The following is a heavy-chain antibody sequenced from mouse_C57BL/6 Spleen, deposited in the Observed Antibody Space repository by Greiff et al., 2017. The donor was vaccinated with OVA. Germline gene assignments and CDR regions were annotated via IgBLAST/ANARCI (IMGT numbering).Heavy chain of an antibody. CDR3: ARSGYYSNYRLFDY. CDR2: IDPSDSYT. Sequence: VQLQQPGAELVLPGASVKLSCKASGYTFTRYWMHWVKQRPGQGLEWIGEIDPSDSYTNYNQKFKGKSTLTVDKSSSTAYMQLSSLTSEASAVYYCARSGYYSNYRLFDYWGQGTTLTVSS. D-gene: IGHD2-5*01. CDR1: GYTFTRYW. V-gene: IGHV1-69*01. J-gene: IGHJ2*01.